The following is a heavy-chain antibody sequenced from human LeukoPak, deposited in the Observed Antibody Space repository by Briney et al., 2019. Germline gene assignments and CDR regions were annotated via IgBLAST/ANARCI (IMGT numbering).Heavy chain of an antibody. CDR2: INEDGNKK. D-gene: IGHD2-15*01. V-gene: IGHV3-7*03. CDR3: ATRGKVGYCSGNTCYEVVDYFDY. CDR1: GFTFRNYW. Sequence: GGSLRLSCAVSGFTFRNYWMSWVRQAPGKGLEWVANINEDGNKKYYADSVKGRFTISRDNAKNSLSLQMNNLRFEDTAVYYCATRGKVGYCSGNTCYEVVDYFDYWGQGTLVTVSS. J-gene: IGHJ4*02.